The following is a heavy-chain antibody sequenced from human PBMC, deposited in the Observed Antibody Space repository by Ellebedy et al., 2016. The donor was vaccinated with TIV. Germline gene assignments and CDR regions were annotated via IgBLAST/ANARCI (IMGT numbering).Heavy chain of an antibody. CDR3: AKDDYYGSGRDN. Sequence: GESLKISCAASGFTFSSYAMSWVRQAPGKGLEWVSAISGSGGSTYYADSVKGRFTISRDNSKNTLYLQMNSLRAEDTAVYYCAKDDYYGSGRDNWGQGTLVTVSS. CDR2: ISGSGGST. J-gene: IGHJ4*02. D-gene: IGHD3-10*01. CDR1: GFTFSSYA. V-gene: IGHV3-23*01.